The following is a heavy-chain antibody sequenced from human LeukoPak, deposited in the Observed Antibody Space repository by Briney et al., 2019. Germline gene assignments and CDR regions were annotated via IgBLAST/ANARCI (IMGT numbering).Heavy chain of an antibody. D-gene: IGHD3-22*01. CDR1: GFTFSSYA. Sequence: PGGSLRLSCAASGFTFSSYAMSWVRQAPGKGLEWVSAISGSGGSTYYADSVKGRFTISRDNSKNTLYLQMNSLRAEDTAVYYCAKDQRWYYYDSSGFNWFDPWGQGTLVTVSS. CDR2: ISGSGGST. CDR3: AKDQRWYYYDSSGFNWFDP. J-gene: IGHJ5*02. V-gene: IGHV3-23*01.